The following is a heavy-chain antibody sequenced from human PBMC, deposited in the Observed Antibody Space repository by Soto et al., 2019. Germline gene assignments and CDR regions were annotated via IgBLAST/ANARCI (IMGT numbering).Heavy chain of an antibody. CDR3: ARSLKTSSSWAYGMDV. Sequence: VGSLRLSCAASGFTFSSYGMHWVRQAPGKGLEWVAVIWYDGSNKYYADSVKGRFTISRDNSKNTLYLQMNSLRAEDTAVYYCARSLKTSSSWAYGMDVWGQGTTVTVSS. CDR2: IWYDGSNK. J-gene: IGHJ6*02. D-gene: IGHD6-13*01. V-gene: IGHV3-33*01. CDR1: GFTFSSYG.